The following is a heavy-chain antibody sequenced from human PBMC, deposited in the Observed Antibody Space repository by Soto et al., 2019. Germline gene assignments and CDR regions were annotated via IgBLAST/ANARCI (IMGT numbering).Heavy chain of an antibody. J-gene: IGHJ6*02. CDR1: GGSISSYY. CDR3: ARDQAYYDFWSGPLSSYGMDV. Sequence: LSLTCTVSGGSISSYYWSWIRQPPGKGLEWIGYIYYSGSTNYNPSLKSRVTISVDTSKNQFSLKLSSVTAADTAVYYCARDQAYYDFWSGPLSSYGMDVWGQGTTVTVS. D-gene: IGHD3-3*01. CDR2: IYYSGST. V-gene: IGHV4-59*01.